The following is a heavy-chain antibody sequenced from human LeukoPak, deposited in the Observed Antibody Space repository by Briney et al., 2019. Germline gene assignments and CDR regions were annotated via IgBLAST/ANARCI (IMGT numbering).Heavy chain of an antibody. CDR1: GYSFTSYW. V-gene: IGHV5-51*01. CDR3: AREGSSGWTGYGY. D-gene: IGHD6-19*01. Sequence: GESLKISCQGSGYSFTSYWIGWVRQMPGKGLEWMGIIYPGDSDPRYSPSFQGQVTISADKSISTAYLQWSSLKASDTAMYYCAREGSSGWTGYGYWGQGTLVTVSS. J-gene: IGHJ4*02. CDR2: IYPGDSDP.